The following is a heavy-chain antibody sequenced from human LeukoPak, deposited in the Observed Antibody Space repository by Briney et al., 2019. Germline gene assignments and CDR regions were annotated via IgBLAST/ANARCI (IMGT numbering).Heavy chain of an antibody. Sequence: GGSLRLSCAASGFTFSSYSMNWVRQAPGKGLEWVSYISSSSSTIYYADSVKGRFTISRDNAKNSLYLQMNSLRAEDTAVYYCASARGPTQGAFDIWGQGTMVTVSS. J-gene: IGHJ3*02. CDR2: ISSSSSTI. CDR1: GFTFSSYS. V-gene: IGHV3-48*04. D-gene: IGHD3-16*01. CDR3: ASARGPTQGAFDI.